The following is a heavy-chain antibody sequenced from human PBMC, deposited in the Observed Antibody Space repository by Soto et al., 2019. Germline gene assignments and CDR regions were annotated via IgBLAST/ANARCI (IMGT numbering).Heavy chain of an antibody. J-gene: IGHJ4*02. D-gene: IGHD2-15*01. V-gene: IGHV4-34*01. CDR1: GGSFSGYY. CDR2: INHSGST. Sequence: SETLSLTCAVYGGSFSGYYWSWIRQPPGKGLEWIGEINHSGSTNYNPSLKSRVTISVDTSKNQFSLKLSSVTAADTAVYYCARANGGYCSGGSCYGRGIDYWGQGTLVTVSS. CDR3: ARANGGYCSGGSCYGRGIDY.